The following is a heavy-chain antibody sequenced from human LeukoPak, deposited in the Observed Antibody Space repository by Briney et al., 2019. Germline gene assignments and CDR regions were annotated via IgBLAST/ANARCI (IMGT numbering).Heavy chain of an antibody. J-gene: IGHJ4*02. V-gene: IGHV3-11*04. Sequence: LSLTCTVSGDFITAYYWSWIRQPPGKGLEWVSFISSSGTTIHYADSVKGRFTISRDNSKNTLYLQMNSLIAEDTAVYYCARGPSGYHNTGGQGTLVTVSS. CDR1: GDFITAYY. CDR2: ISSSGTTI. CDR3: ARGPSGYHNT. D-gene: IGHD5-12*01.